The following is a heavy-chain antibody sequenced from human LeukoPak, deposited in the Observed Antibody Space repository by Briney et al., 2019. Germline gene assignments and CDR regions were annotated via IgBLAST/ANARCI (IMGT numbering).Heavy chain of an antibody. J-gene: IGHJ6*02. D-gene: IGHD6-13*01. CDR2: ISWDGGST. CDR3: AKDILYSSSWYGTSGMDV. Sequence: PGGSLGLSCAASGFTFDDYTMHWVRQAPGKGLEWVSLISWDGGSTYYADSVKGRFTISRDNSKNSLYLQMNSLRTEDTALYYCAKDILYSSSWYGTSGMDVWGQGTTVTVSS. V-gene: IGHV3-43*01. CDR1: GFTFDDYT.